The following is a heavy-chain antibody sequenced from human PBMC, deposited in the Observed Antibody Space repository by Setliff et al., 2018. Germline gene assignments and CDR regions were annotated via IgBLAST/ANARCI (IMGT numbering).Heavy chain of an antibody. D-gene: IGHD1-26*01. CDR3: ATQPLQWELLGFDY. CDR1: GYTFTSYD. J-gene: IGHJ4*02. CDR2: MNPNSGNT. V-gene: IGHV1-8*02. Sequence: ASVKVSCKASGYTFTSYDINWVRQATGQGLEWMGWMNPNSGNTGYAQKFQGRVTMTRNTSTSTAYMELRSLRSDDTAVYYCATQPLQWELLGFDYWGQGTLVTISS.